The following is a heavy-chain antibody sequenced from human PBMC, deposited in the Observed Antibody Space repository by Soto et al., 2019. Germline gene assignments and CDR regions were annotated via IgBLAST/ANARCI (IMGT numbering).Heavy chain of an antibody. D-gene: IGHD1-26*01. Sequence: QVQLVQSGAEVREPGASVKVSCKASGYTFTNYGVSWVRQAPGQGLEWMGWIGGYKGNTNYAQKLQGRVTLTTDTSTSTAYMELRSLRSDATAVYYCAPHTWETGMPSGYWVHGALVTVSS. J-gene: IGHJ4*01. V-gene: IGHV1-18*01. CDR2: IGGYKGNT. CDR1: GYTFTNYG. CDR3: APHTWETGMPSGY.